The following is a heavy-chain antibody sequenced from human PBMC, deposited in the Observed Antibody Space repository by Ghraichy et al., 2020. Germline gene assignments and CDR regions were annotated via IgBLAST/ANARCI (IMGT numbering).Heavy chain of an antibody. V-gene: IGHV3-30*02. Sequence: LSLTCAASGFSFSGYAMHWVRQAPGKGLEWVAFIRNDGSNKYYADSVQGRFTISRDNSKNTLYLQMNSLRAEDTAVYYCARGIIVASPFDYWGQGTLVTVSS. J-gene: IGHJ4*02. CDR1: GFSFSGYA. CDR2: IRNDGSNK. D-gene: IGHD5-12*01. CDR3: ARGIIVASPFDY.